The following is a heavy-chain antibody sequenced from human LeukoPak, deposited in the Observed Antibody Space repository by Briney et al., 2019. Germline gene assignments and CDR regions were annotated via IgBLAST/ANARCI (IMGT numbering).Heavy chain of an antibody. V-gene: IGHV3-23*01. CDR3: AKQVVRGVTAGRDAFDI. Sequence: GGSLGLSCAASGFTFSSYAMSWVRQAPGKGLEWVSAISGSGGSTYYADSVKGRFTISRDNSKNTLYLQMNSLRAEDTAVYYCAKQVVRGVTAGRDAFDIWGQGTMVTVSS. D-gene: IGHD3-10*01. J-gene: IGHJ3*02. CDR2: ISGSGGST. CDR1: GFTFSSYA.